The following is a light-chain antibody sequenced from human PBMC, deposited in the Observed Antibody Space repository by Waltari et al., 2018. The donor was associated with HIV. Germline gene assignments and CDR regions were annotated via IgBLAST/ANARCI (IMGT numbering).Light chain of an antibody. CDR1: QDIGNY. Sequence: DIQMTQSPSSLSASVGDRVTITCRASQDIGNYLNWYQQKLGRAPKVLIYAASSLQSGVPSRFSGSRSGTDCTLTISSLQPEEFATYYCQQSYSTSWTFGPGTKVEI. J-gene: IGKJ1*01. CDR2: AAS. CDR3: QQSYSTSWT. V-gene: IGKV1-39*01.